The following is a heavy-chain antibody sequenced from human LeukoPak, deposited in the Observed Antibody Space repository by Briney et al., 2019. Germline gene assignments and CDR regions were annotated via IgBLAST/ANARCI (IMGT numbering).Heavy chain of an antibody. CDR2: IYYSGSA. CDR3: ARGSDFFDY. Sequence: TLSLTCAVSGGSISSADFYWRWIRQHPGRGRDWIGFIYYSGSAYYNPSLKSRVSISRDTSKNQFSLTLNSVTAADTAVYYCARGSDFFDYWGQGTLVTVSS. CDR1: GGSISSADFY. J-gene: IGHJ4*02. V-gene: IGHV4-31*11.